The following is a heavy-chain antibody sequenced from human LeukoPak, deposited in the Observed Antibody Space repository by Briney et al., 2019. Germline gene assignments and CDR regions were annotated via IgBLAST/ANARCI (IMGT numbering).Heavy chain of an antibody. CDR3: AKGGDTSCHGCWFDP. D-gene: IGHD2-2*01. J-gene: IGHJ5*02. V-gene: IGHV3-23*01. CDR2: ISRSGDST. Sequence: GGSLRLSCAASGFTFSSYFMTWVRQAPGKGLEWVSTISRSGDSTYYADSVQGRFTISRDNSKNTLYLQMNSLRAEDTAVYYCAKGGDTSCHGCWFDPWGQGTLVTVSS. CDR1: GFTFSSYF.